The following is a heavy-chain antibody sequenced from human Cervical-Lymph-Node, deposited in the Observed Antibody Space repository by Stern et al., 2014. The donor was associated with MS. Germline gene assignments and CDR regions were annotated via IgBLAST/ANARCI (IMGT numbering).Heavy chain of an antibody. CDR3: ARGSYTSEYYFDS. J-gene: IGHJ4*02. CDR2: IWPGDSDA. CDR1: GYSFTNYW. Sequence: EVQLVESGAEVKKPGESLKISCQGSGYSFTNYWIGWVRQMPGKGLEWMGIIWPGDSDARYSPSFQGQVTFSADKSISTAYLQWGSLEASDTAMYFCARGSYTSEYYFDSWGQGTLVTVSS. D-gene: IGHD3-22*01. V-gene: IGHV5-51*01.